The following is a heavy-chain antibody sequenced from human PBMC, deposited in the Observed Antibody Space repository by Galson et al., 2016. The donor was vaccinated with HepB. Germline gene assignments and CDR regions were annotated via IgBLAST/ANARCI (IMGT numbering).Heavy chain of an antibody. CDR1: GGTFSSHG. CDR3: ARGLGHADGMDV. V-gene: IGHV1-69*13. J-gene: IGHJ6*02. Sequence: SVKVSCKASGGTFSSHGISWVRQAPGQGLEWMGGIIPTVDTPKYAQKFQGRVTITADELTTTIHMEVSSLRYEDTAVYFCARGLGHADGMDVWGQGTTVTVSS. CDR2: IIPTVDTP.